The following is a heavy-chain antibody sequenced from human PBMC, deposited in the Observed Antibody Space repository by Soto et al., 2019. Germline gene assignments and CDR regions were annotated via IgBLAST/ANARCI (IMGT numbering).Heavy chain of an antibody. J-gene: IGHJ3*02. CDR2: IYHSGRT. CDR1: GGSISSSNW. D-gene: IGHD3-22*01. Sequence: KASETLSLTCAVSGGSISSSNWWSWVRQPPGKGLEWIGEIYHSGRTNYNPSLKSRVTISVDKSKNQFSLKLTSVTAADTAVYYCARLTAVVITFGAFGIWGQGTMVTVSS. CDR3: ARLTAVVITFGAFGI. V-gene: IGHV4-4*02.